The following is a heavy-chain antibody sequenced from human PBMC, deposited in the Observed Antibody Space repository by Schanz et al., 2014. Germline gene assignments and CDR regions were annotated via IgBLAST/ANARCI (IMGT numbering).Heavy chain of an antibody. CDR2: ISAYNGNM. CDR3: VRDGDERLVVIFDQ. V-gene: IGHV1-18*04. D-gene: IGHD3-22*01. CDR1: GYSFNLFG. Sequence: QVQLVQSGAEVQKPGASVMLSCKTSGYSFNLFGVSWVRQAPGQGLEWMGWISAYNGNMNYAPKFQGRVTTTTDTSTSTAYMELRNLRSDDTAVYYCVRDGDERLVVIFDQWGQGTLVTVSS. J-gene: IGHJ4*02.